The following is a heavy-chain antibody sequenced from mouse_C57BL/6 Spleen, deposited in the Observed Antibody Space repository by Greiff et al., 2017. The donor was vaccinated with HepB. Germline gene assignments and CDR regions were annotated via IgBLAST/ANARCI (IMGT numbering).Heavy chain of an antibody. D-gene: IGHD2-4*01. CDR3: ARFTDDYDEGAWFAY. CDR2: IYPGDGDT. V-gene: IGHV1-82*01. CDR1: GYAFSSSW. Sequence: VQLKESGPELVKPGASVKISCKASGYAFSSSWMNWVKQRPGKGLEWIGRIYPGDGDTNYNGKFKGKATLTADKSSSTAYMQLSSLTSEDSAVYFCARFTDDYDEGAWFAYWGQGTLVTVSA. J-gene: IGHJ3*01.